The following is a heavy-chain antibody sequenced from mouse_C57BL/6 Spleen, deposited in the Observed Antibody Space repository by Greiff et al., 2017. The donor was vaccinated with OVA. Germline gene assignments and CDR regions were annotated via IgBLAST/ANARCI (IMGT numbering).Heavy chain of an antibody. Sequence: QVQLQQSGPELVKPGDSVKISCKASGYAFSSAWLNWVKQRPGKGLEWIGRIYPGDGDTNYNGKFKGKATLTADKSSSTAYMQLSSLTSEDSAVYFCARDRGATVVDYFDYWGQGTTLTVSS. V-gene: IGHV1-82*01. D-gene: IGHD1-1*01. CDR1: GYAFSSAW. CDR2: IYPGDGDT. CDR3: ARDRGATVVDYFDY. J-gene: IGHJ2*01.